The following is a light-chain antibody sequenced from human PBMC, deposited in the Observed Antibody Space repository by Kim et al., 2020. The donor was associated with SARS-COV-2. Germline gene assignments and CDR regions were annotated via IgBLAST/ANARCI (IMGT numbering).Light chain of an antibody. Sequence: SPGTRATLSGRASQSVSSNLAWYQQKPGQAPRLLIYGESTSATGIPARFSGSGSGTEFTLTISSLQSEDFAVYYCQQYNNWPGLTFGGGTKVDIK. J-gene: IGKJ4*01. CDR3: QQYNNWPGLT. CDR1: QSVSSN. V-gene: IGKV3-15*01. CDR2: GES.